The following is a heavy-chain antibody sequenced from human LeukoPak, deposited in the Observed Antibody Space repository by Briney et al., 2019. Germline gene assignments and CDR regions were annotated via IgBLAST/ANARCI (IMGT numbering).Heavy chain of an antibody. CDR3: ARLIPHCYDSSGPNWFDP. V-gene: IGHV1-69*01. J-gene: IGHJ5*02. Sequence: ASVKVSCKASGGTFSSYAISWVRQAPGQELEWMGGIIPIFGTANYAQKFQGRVTITADESTSTAYMELSSLRSEDTAVYYCARLIPHCYDSSGPNWFDPWGQGTLVTVSS. CDR1: GGTFSSYA. D-gene: IGHD3-22*01. CDR2: IIPIFGTA.